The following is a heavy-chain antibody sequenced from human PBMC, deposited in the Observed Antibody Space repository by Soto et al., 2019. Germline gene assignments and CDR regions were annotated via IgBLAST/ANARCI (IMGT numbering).Heavy chain of an antibody. D-gene: IGHD3-10*01. CDR3: AKVSRKGSAIDFDY. V-gene: IGHV1-8*01. J-gene: IGHJ4*02. CDR2: VNPNNGDT. CDR1: GSTFSNYD. Sequence: QVQLVQSGAELKKPGASVKVSCKASGSTFSNYDMNWARQATGQGPEWIGWVNPNNGDTGYAQKFQGRVTLTTDISTTTAYMELTSLRSEDTAIYYCAKVSRKGSAIDFDYWGQGTLITVSS.